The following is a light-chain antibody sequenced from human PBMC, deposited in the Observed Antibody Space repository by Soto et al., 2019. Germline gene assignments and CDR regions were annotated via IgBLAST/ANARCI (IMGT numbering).Light chain of an antibody. CDR1: SSDVGGYNY. Sequence: QSVLTQPPSASGSPGQSVTISCTGTSSDVGGYNYVSWYQQHPGKAPKLMIYEVSKRPSGVPDRFSGSKSGNTASLTVSGLQAEDEADSYCSSYAGSNNYGVVFGGGTKLTVL. CDR3: SSYAGSNNYGVV. J-gene: IGLJ2*01. V-gene: IGLV2-8*01. CDR2: EVS.